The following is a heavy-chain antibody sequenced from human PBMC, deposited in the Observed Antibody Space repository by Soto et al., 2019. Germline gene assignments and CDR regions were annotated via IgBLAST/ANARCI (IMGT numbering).Heavy chain of an antibody. CDR1: GFTFSNYA. CDR2: VSYDGDNE. V-gene: IGHV3-30*03. J-gene: IGHJ4*02. D-gene: IGHD4-17*01. CDR3: ATEHCERISGASTVDS. Sequence: PGGSLRLSCGASGFTFSNYAMHWVRQAPGKGLEWVAIVSYDGDNEYYADSVRGRFFISRDNSKNTMYLQMNSLRVEDTAVYYHATEHCERISGASTVDSWGKGTLGT.